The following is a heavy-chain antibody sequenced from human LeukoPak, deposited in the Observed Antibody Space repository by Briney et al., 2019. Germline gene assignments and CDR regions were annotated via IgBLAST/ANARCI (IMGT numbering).Heavy chain of an antibody. D-gene: IGHD6-13*01. CDR3: ARDYRVAAAAGELGY. Sequence: VASVTVSCKASGYTFTSYGISWVRQAPGQGLEWMGWISAYNGNTNYAQKLQGRVTMTTDTSTSTAYMELRSLRSDDTAVYYCARDYRVAAAAGELGYWGQGTLVTVSS. V-gene: IGHV1-18*01. CDR2: ISAYNGNT. CDR1: GYTFTSYG. J-gene: IGHJ4*02.